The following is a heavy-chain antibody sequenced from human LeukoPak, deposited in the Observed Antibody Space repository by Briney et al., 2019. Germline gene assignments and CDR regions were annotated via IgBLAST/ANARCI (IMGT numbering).Heavy chain of an antibody. V-gene: IGHV3-7*03. Sequence: GGSLRLSRAASGFTFSSYWMNWARQAPGKGLEWVASINHNGNVNYYVDSVKGRFTISRDNAKNSLYLQTSNLRAEDTAVYFCARGGGLDVWGQGATVTVSS. CDR2: INHNGNVN. CDR1: GFTFSSYW. CDR3: ARGGGLDV. J-gene: IGHJ6*02. D-gene: IGHD3-16*01.